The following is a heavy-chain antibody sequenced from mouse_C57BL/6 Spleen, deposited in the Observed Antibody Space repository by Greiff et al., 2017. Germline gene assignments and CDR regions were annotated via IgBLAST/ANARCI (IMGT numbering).Heavy chain of an antibody. Sequence: QVQLQQSGPELVKPGASVKFSCKASGYAFSSSWMNWVKQRPGKGLEWIGRIYPGDGDTNYNGKFKGKATLTADKASSTAYMHLSSLTSEDSAVYLCARGGYDGNYFYYWGQGTTLTVSS. J-gene: IGHJ2*01. D-gene: IGHD2-3*01. CDR2: IYPGDGDT. V-gene: IGHV1-82*01. CDR1: GYAFSSSW. CDR3: ARGGYDGNYFYY.